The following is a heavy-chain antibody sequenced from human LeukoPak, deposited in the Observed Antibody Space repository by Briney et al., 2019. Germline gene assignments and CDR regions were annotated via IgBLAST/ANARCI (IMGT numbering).Heavy chain of an antibody. CDR2: INHSGST. CDR1: GGSFSGYY. J-gene: IGHJ4*02. Sequence: SETLSLTCAVYGGSFSGYYWSWIRQPPGKGLEWIGEINHSGSTNYNPSLKSRVTISVDTSKNQFSLKLSSVTAADTAVYYCARDDDSSGYYYYWGQGTLVTVSS. V-gene: IGHV4-34*01. D-gene: IGHD3-22*01. CDR3: ARDDDSSGYYYY.